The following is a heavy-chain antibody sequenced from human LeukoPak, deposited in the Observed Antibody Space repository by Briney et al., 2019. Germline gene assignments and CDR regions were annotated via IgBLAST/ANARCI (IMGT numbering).Heavy chain of an antibody. Sequence: ASVKVSCKASGYTFTSYDINWVRQATGQGLEWMGWMNPNRGNTGYAQKFQGRVTITRNTSISTAYMELSSLRSEDTAVYYCAKSAPSSGYSNLDYWGQGTLVTVSS. D-gene: IGHD3-22*01. J-gene: IGHJ4*02. V-gene: IGHV1-8*03. CDR3: AKSAPSSGYSNLDY. CDR1: GYTFTSYD. CDR2: MNPNRGNT.